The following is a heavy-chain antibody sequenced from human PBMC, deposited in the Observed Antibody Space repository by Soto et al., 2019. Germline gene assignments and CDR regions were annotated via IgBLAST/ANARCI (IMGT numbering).Heavy chain of an antibody. J-gene: IGHJ6*02. Sequence: QVQLVESGGGVVQPGRSLRLSCAASGFTFSSYGMHWVRQAPGKGLEWVAVIWYDGSNKYYADSVKGRFTISRDNSKNTLYLQMNSLSAEDAAVYYCARDPLPRGDIVVVVAATTYYYYGMDVWGQGTTVTVSS. CDR2: IWYDGSNK. V-gene: IGHV3-33*01. CDR1: GFTFSSYG. CDR3: ARDPLPRGDIVVVVAATTYYYYGMDV. D-gene: IGHD2-15*01.